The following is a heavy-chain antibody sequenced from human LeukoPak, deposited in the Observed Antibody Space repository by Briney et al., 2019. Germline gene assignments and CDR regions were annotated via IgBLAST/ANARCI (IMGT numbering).Heavy chain of an antibody. J-gene: IGHJ4*02. Sequence: GASVKVSCKASGYSFVLYGISWVRQAPGQGPEWMGWISTYNGNTKYAQKFQGRVTMTTDTSTSTAYMELRSLRSDDTAVYYCARGLRWFYYGSGSYSAADYWGQGTLVTVSS. V-gene: IGHV1-18*01. CDR1: GYSFVLYG. CDR3: ARGLRWFYYGSGSYSAADY. D-gene: IGHD3-10*01. CDR2: ISTYNGNT.